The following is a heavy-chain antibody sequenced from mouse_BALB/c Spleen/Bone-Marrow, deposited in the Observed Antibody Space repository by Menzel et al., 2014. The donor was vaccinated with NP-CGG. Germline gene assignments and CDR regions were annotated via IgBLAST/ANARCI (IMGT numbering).Heavy chain of an antibody. CDR3: AREARTTARFAY. J-gene: IGHJ3*01. Sequence: DVQLQESGPVLVKPSQSLSLTCTVTAYSITSGYGWHWIRQFPGNKLEWMGYIHYSGTTHYNPSLKSRISITRDTSKNQFFLQLNYVTTEDTATYNCAREARTTARFAYWGQGTQVTVSA. CDR1: AYSITSGYG. CDR2: IHYSGTT. D-gene: IGHD1-2*01. V-gene: IGHV3-1*02.